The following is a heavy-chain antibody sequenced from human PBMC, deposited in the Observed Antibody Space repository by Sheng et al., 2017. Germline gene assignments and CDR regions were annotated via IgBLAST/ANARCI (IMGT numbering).Heavy chain of an antibody. Sequence: QVQLVQSGAEVKKPGASVKVSCKASGYTFTSYGISWVRQAPGQGLEWMGWISAYNGNTNYAQKLQGRVTMTTDTSTSTAYMELRSLRSDDTAVYYCARDPSQYYYDSSGYWVYWGQGTLVTVSS. CDR1: GYTFTSYG. CDR3: ARDPSQYYYDSSGYWVY. CDR2: ISAYNGNT. V-gene: IGHV1-18*01. J-gene: IGHJ4*02. D-gene: IGHD3-22*01.